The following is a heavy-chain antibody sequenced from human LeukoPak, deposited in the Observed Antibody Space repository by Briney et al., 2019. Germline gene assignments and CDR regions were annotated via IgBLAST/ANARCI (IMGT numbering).Heavy chain of an antibody. CDR2: IYHSGRT. D-gene: IGHD3-10*01. CDR3: AREAGDNWFDP. Sequence: SETLSLTCTVSGYSISSGYYWGWIRQPPGKGLEWIGSIYHSGRTSYNPSLKSRVTISVDTSENQYSLELSSVTAADTAVFYCAREAGDNWFDPWGQGILVTVSS. V-gene: IGHV4-38-2*02. CDR1: GYSISSGYY. J-gene: IGHJ5*02.